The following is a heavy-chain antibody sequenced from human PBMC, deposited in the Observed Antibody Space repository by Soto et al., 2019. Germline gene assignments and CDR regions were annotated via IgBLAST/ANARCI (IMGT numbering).Heavy chain of an antibody. CDR1: GYTFTSYG. CDR2: ISAYNGNT. D-gene: IGHD4-17*01. J-gene: IGHJ4*02. CDR3: ARDRLNGDYVDY. Sequence: ASVKVSCKASGYTFTSYGISGVRQAPGQGLEWMGWISAYNGNTNYAQKLQGRVTMTTDTSTSTAYMELRSLRSDDTAVYYCARDRLNGDYVDYWGQGTLVTVSS. V-gene: IGHV1-18*01.